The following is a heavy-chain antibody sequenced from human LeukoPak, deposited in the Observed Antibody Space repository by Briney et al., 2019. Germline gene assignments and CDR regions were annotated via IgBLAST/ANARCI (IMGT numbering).Heavy chain of an antibody. CDR2: IYYSGST. D-gene: IGHD2-15*01. CDR1: GGSISSSSYY. Sequence: KTSETLSLTCTVSGGSISSSSYYWSWIRQPPGKGLEWIGYIYYSGSTNYNPSLKSRVTISVDTSKNQFSLRLSSVTAADTAVYYCARDSDGDFDYWGQGTLVTVSS. CDR3: ARDSDGDFDY. V-gene: IGHV4-61*01. J-gene: IGHJ4*02.